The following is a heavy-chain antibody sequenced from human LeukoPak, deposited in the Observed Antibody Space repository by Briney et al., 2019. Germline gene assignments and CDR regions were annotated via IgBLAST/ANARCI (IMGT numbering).Heavy chain of an antibody. CDR1: GYTFTSYA. Sequence: ASVKVSCKASGYTFTSYAMHWVRQAPGQRLEWMGWINAGNGNTKYSQKFQGRVTITRDTSASTAYMELSSLRSEDAAVYYCARDSACSGGSCYSANWFDPWGQGTLVTVS. CDR3: ARDSACSGGSCYSANWFDP. D-gene: IGHD2-15*01. V-gene: IGHV1-3*01. CDR2: INAGNGNT. J-gene: IGHJ5*02.